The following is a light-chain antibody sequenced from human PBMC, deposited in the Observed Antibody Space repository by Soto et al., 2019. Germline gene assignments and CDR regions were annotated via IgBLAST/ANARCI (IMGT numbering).Light chain of an antibody. CDR2: EVS. CDR1: SSDVGGYNS. Sequence: QSALTQPASVSGSPGQSITISCTGTSSDVGGYNSVSWYQQHPGKAPKLMIYEVSNRPSGVSNRFSGSKSGNTASLTVSGLQAEDEADYYCSSYTSSSTLDVVFGGGTKVTVL. J-gene: IGLJ2*01. CDR3: SSYTSSSTLDVV. V-gene: IGLV2-14*01.